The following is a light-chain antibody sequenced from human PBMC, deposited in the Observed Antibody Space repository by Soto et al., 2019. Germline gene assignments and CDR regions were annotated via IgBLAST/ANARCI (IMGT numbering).Light chain of an antibody. CDR3: QQYYSYPPT. Sequence: AIRMTQSPSSFSASTGDRATITCRASQGISSYLAWYQQKPGKAPKLLIYAASTLQSVVPSRFSGSGSGTDFTLTSSCLQSEDFATYYCQQYYSYPPTFGQGTRLEIK. J-gene: IGKJ5*01. CDR2: AAS. CDR1: QGISSY. V-gene: IGKV1-8*01.